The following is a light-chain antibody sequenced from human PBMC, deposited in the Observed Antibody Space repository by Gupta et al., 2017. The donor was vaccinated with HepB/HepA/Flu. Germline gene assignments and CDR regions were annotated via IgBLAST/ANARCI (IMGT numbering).Light chain of an antibody. J-gene: IGKJ4*02. CDR3: QQYDCGHLT. CDR1: DTINSK. CDR2: GAS. V-gene: IGKV3-15*01. Sequence: EIVLTQSPATLSMSPGERATLSCRASDTINSKLAWYRQKPGQAPSLLIYGASTRTSGIPARFSGSGSETEFTLTISSLQAEDFAVYYCQQYDCGHLTFGGGTKVEIK.